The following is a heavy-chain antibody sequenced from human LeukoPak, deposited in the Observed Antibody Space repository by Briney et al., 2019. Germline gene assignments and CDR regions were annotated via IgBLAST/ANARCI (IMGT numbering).Heavy chain of an antibody. D-gene: IGHD2-2*01. CDR1: GYTFTSYY. Sequence: ASVKVSCKASGYTFTSYYMHWVRQAPGQGLEWMGIINPSGGSTSYAQKFQGRVTMTRDTSTSTVYMGMNSLRSEDTAVYYCVRFRGRTSHDAFDIGGQGTMVTVSS. CDR2: INPSGGST. J-gene: IGHJ3*02. V-gene: IGHV1-46*03. CDR3: VRFRGRTSHDAFDI.